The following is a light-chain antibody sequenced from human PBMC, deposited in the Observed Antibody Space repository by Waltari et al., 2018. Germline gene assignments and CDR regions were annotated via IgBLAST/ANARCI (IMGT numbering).Light chain of an antibody. CDR1: QNVGSN. CDR2: GAS. CDR3: QQYTNWPRT. V-gene: IGKV3-15*01. J-gene: IGKJ1*01. Sequence: EIVLTQSPDILSLSPGETATLSCRASQNVGSNLAWYHQKPGQAPRLLVYGASTRATGIPARFSGSGSGTEFTLTISSLQSEDFAVYYCQQYTNWPRTFGQGTTVEI.